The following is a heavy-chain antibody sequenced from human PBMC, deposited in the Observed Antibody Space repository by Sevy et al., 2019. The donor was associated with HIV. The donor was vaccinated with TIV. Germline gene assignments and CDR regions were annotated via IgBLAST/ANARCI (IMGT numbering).Heavy chain of an antibody. V-gene: IGHV3-9*01. Sequence: GGSLRLSCAASGFTFDDYAMHWVRQAPGKGLEWVSGISWNSGSIGYADSVKGRVTISRDNAKNSLYLQMNSLRAEDTALYYCAKVRSDVGGLDYWGQGTLVTVSS. J-gene: IGHJ4*02. CDR3: AKVRSDVGGLDY. D-gene: IGHD2-15*01. CDR2: ISWNSGSI. CDR1: GFTFDDYA.